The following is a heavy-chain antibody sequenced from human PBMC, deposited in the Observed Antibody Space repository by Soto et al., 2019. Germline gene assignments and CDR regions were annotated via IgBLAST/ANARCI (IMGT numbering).Heavy chain of an antibody. Sequence: SETLSLTCNVSCDSIDTSIYYWGWIRQPPGKGLELLGHIYYSGTTYYNPSLKSRVTISADTSKNQLSLNLSSVTAADTHVYYCERLTGAFLITTYNWFEPWGQGTLVTVSS. CDR3: ERLTGAFLITTYNWFEP. J-gene: IGHJ5*02. CDR1: CDSIDTSIYY. D-gene: IGHD3-22*01. V-gene: IGHV4-39*01. CDR2: IYYSGTT.